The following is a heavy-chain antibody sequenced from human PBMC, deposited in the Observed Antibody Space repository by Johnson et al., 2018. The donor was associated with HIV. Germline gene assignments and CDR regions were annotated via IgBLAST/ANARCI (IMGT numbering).Heavy chain of an antibody. CDR3: ARWDTVVVPDRSDSFNI. Sequence: VQLVESGGGVVRPGGSLRLSCAASGFTFDEYAMTWVRQVPGKGLEWVSGINWNGAITGYADSVKGRFTISRDNAKNSLHLQVTSLRAEDTAVYYCARWDTVVVPDRSDSFNIWGQGTMVTVSS. V-gene: IGHV3-20*04. CDR2: INWNGAIT. D-gene: IGHD2-2*01. J-gene: IGHJ3*02. CDR1: GFTFDEYA.